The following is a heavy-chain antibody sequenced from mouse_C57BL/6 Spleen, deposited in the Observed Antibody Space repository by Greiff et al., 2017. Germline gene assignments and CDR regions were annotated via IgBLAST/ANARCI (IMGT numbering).Heavy chain of an antibody. J-gene: IGHJ2*01. Sequence: QVQLQQSGPELVKPGASVKISCKASGYAFSSSWMNWVKQRPGKGLEWIGRIYPGEGDTNYNGKFKGKATLTADKSSTTAYMQLSSLTSEDSAVYFCARDLLWLRRGVTYWGQGTTLTVSS. V-gene: IGHV1-82*01. CDR1: GYAFSSSW. D-gene: IGHD2-2*01. CDR2: IYPGEGDT. CDR3: ARDLLWLRRGVTY.